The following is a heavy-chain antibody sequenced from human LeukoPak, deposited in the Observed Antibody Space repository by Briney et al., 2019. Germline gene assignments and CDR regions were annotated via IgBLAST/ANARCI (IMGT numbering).Heavy chain of an antibody. CDR1: GYTLTELS. J-gene: IGHJ4*02. Sequence: ASVTVSCKVSGYTLTELSMHWVRQAPGKGLEWMGGFDPEDGETIYAQKFQDRVTMTEDTSTDTAYMELSSLRSEDTAVYYCSTVRPYYRDFDYWGQGTLVTVSS. D-gene: IGHD3-10*01. V-gene: IGHV1-24*01. CDR3: STVRPYYRDFDY. CDR2: FDPEDGET.